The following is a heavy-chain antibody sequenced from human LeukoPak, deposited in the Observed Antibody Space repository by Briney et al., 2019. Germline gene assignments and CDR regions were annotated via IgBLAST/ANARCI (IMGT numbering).Heavy chain of an antibody. J-gene: IGHJ4*02. D-gene: IGHD6-19*01. CDR3: ARGRRFAGSGSGLSFYFDY. CDR1: GDSTISYF. Sequence: KPSETLSLTCTVSGDSTISYFWSWIRQPPGKGVEWIGHISCSGSTNYNPSLQSRVAISADTSKNQFSLKLTSVTAADTSVYYCARGRRFAGSGSGLSFYFDYWGQGTLVTVSS. CDR2: ISCSGST. V-gene: IGHV4-59*01.